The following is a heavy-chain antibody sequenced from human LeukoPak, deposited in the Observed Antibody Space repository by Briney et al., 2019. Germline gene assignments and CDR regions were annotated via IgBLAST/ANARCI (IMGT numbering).Heavy chain of an antibody. CDR3: ARESAVTLADYGFDV. V-gene: IGHV3-21*01. CDR1: GFTFSSYS. CDR2: ISSSSYI. J-gene: IGHJ6*02. D-gene: IGHD4-17*01. Sequence: GGSLRLSCAASGFTFSSYSMNWVRQAPGEGLEWVSSISSSSYIYYADSVKGRFTISRDNAKNTLYLQMNSLRLEDTAVYYCARESAVTLADYGFDVWGQGTTVTVSS.